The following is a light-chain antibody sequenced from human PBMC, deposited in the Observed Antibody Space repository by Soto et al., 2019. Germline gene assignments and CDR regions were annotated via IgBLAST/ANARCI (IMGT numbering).Light chain of an antibody. CDR3: QQYNSYSQT. V-gene: IGKV1-5*03. J-gene: IGKJ1*01. CDR1: QSISSR. Sequence: DKEMTQSPATLSASVGDRATLSCRASQSISSRLAWYQQKPGQAPKLLIYNASSLESGVPARFSGSGSGTEFTLTISSLQSDDFATYYCQQYNSYSQTFGQGTKVEIK. CDR2: NAS.